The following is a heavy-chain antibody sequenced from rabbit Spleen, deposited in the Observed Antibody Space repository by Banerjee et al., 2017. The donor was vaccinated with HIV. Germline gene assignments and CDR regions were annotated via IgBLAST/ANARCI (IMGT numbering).Heavy chain of an antibody. CDR2: ISTSSGIT. V-gene: IGHV1S45*01. CDR3: ARGSAAMTMVITGFYFNL. J-gene: IGHJ4*01. CDR1: GFTLSSSYW. D-gene: IGHD2-1*01. Sequence: QEQLEESGGGLVKPEGSLTLTCTVSGFTLSSSYWMCWVRQAPGKGLEWIACISTSSGITYYASWAKGRFTISSTSSTTVTLQMTSLTAADTATYFCARGSAAMTMVITGFYFNLWGPGTLVTVS.